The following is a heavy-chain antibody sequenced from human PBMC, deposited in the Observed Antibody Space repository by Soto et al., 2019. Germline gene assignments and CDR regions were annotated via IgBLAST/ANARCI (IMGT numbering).Heavy chain of an antibody. CDR1: AYNFIAQN. Sequence: QVHLVQSGAEVKKPGASVKVSCMASAYNFIAQNIHWVRQPPRLGLEWMGKMNPNSGGSDYAQEFQGRLTATRDTSISTVYMELTSLKSDDTAVYYCARERHLISTSAAFDLWGQGTMVIVSS. V-gene: IGHV1-2*02. J-gene: IGHJ3*01. CDR3: ARERHLISTSAAFDL. CDR2: MNPNSGGS.